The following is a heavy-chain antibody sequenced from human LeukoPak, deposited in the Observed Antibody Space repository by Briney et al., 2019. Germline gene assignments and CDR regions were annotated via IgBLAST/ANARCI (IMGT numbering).Heavy chain of an antibody. D-gene: IGHD3-10*01. J-gene: IGHJ4*02. CDR2: IYYSGST. Sequence: SETLSLTCTVSGGSISSYYWSWIRQPPGKGLEWIGYIYYSGSTNYNPSLKSRVTISVDTSKNQLSLKLSSVTAADTAVYYCARDYYGSYFDYWGQGTLVTVSS. CDR1: GGSISSYY. CDR3: ARDYYGSYFDY. V-gene: IGHV4-59*01.